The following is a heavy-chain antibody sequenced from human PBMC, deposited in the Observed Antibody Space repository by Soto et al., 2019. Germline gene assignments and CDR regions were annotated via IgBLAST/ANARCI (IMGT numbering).Heavy chain of an antibody. CDR1: GGFFSGCY. D-gene: IGHD3-22*01. Sequence: SETLSLTCAVYGGFFSGCYWSWIRQPPGKGLEWIGEINHSGSSNYNPSLKSRVTISVDTPKNQFSLKLSSVTAADTAVYYCARGRYKYDSSGPYFDYWGQGTLVTVPQ. J-gene: IGHJ4*02. V-gene: IGHV4-34*01. CDR3: ARGRYKYDSSGPYFDY. CDR2: INHSGSS.